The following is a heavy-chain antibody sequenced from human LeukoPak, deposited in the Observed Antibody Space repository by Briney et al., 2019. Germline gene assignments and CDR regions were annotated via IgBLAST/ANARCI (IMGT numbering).Heavy chain of an antibody. CDR2: INPNSGGT. CDR1: GYTFTGYY. Sequence: ASVKVSGKASGYTFTGYYMHWVRQAPGQGHEWMGRINPNSGGTKYAQKFQGRVPMTRDTSISTAYMELSRLRSDDTAVYYCTRVSMGSIAAAGMGWGQGTLGTVS. J-gene: IGHJ4*02. CDR3: TRVSMGSIAAAGMG. V-gene: IGHV1-2*06. D-gene: IGHD6-13*01.